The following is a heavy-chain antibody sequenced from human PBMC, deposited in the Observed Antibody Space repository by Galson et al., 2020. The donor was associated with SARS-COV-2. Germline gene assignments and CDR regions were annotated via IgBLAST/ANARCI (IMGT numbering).Heavy chain of an antibody. CDR3: AKHRERSHDY. V-gene: IGHV3-23*01. J-gene: IGHJ4*02. Sequence: GGSLRLSCVVSGFILSNYDVSWVRQAPGQGLEWISVITYNDDVAHYAESVKGRFTVSRDNSRNTVYLQMNSLRAEDSARYFCAKHRERSHDYWGQGTTVVVSS. CDR2: ITYNDDVA. CDR1: GFILSNYD.